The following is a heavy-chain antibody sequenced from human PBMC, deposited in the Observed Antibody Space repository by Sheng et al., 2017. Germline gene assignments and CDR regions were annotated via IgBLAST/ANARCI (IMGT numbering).Heavy chain of an antibody. D-gene: IGHD5-18*01. Sequence: QVQLQQWGAGLLKPSETLSLTCAVYGGSISGYYWSWIRQPPGKGLEWIGEINHSGSTNYNPSLKSRVTISVDTSKNQFSLKLSSVTAADTAVYYCARGLGYSYGLPYYYYGMDVWGQGTTVTVSS. CDR1: GGSISGYY. V-gene: IGHV4-34*01. CDR3: ARGLGYSYGLPYYYYGMDV. CDR2: INHSGST. J-gene: IGHJ6*02.